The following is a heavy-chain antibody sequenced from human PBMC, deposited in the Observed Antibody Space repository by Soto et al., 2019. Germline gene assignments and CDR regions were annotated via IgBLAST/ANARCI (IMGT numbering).Heavy chain of an antibody. CDR2: IYYSGST. CDR1: GGSISSGDYY. V-gene: IGHV4-30-4*01. D-gene: IGHD3-10*01. Sequence: QVQLQESGPGLVKPSQTLSLTCTVSGGSISSGDYYWSWIRQPPVKGLEWIGYIYYSGSTYYNPSLKSRITISVDTSPNQFSLKLISVTAADTAVYYCARWWFGEFFDYWGQGTLVTVSS. J-gene: IGHJ4*02. CDR3: ARWWFGEFFDY.